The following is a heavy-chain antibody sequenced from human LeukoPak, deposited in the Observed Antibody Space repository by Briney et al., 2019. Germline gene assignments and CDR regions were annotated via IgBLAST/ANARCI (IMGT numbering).Heavy chain of an antibody. CDR2: IYPGDSDT. D-gene: IGHD1-26*01. CDR1: GYTFTSSW. Sequence: GESLKISCKDSGYTFTSSWIAWVRQMPGKGLEWMGIIYPGDSDTRYSPSFQGQVTISSDKSISTACLQWSSLKASDTAMYFCARRLGGTYSYAFDIWGQGTLVTVSS. V-gene: IGHV5-51*01. J-gene: IGHJ3*02. CDR3: ARRLGGTYSYAFDI.